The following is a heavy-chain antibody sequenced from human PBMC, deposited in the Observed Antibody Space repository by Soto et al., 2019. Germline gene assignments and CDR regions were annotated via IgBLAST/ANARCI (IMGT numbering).Heavy chain of an antibody. J-gene: IGHJ4*02. Sequence: GGSLRLSCAASGFTFSNAWMSWVRQAPGKGLEWVGRIKSKTDGGTTDYAAPVEGRFTNSREDSKNTLYLQMTSVRTEDTAVYYCAKDLIRTIVVYPPFDYWGQGTLVTVSS. CDR1: GFTFSNAW. V-gene: IGHV3-15*01. CDR3: AKDLIRTIVVYPPFDY. CDR2: IKSKTDGGTT. D-gene: IGHD3-22*01.